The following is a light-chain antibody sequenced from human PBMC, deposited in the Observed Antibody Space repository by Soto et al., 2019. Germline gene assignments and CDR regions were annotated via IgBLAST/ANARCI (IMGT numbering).Light chain of an antibody. CDR3: QKYNRAPRT. CDR1: QGISNS. Sequence: DIQMTQSPSSLSASVGDRVTITCRASQGISNSLAWYQQKPGKVPKLLIYAASTLQSGVPSRFSGSRSGTDFTLTISSLQTEDVETYYCQKYNRAPRTFGQGTKVEIK. V-gene: IGKV1-27*01. J-gene: IGKJ1*01. CDR2: AAS.